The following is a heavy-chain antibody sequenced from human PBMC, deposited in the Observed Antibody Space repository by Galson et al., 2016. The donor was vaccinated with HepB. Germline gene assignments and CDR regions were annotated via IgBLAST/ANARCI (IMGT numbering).Heavy chain of an antibody. V-gene: IGHV4-34*01. Sequence: LRLSCAASGFTFSTYAMSWIRQSPGKGLEWIGEINHSGNSDNNPSLKSRVTISVDTSKNQVSLRLNSVTAADTAVYYCARVSAGVRGWFDPWGQGTLVTVSS. CDR1: GFTFSTYA. D-gene: IGHD3-10*01. J-gene: IGHJ5*02. CDR2: INHSGNS. CDR3: ARVSAGVRGWFDP.